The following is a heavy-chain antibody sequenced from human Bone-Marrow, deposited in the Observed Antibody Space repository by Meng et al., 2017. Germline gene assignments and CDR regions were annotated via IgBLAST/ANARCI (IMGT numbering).Heavy chain of an antibody. D-gene: IGHD6-13*01. V-gene: IGHV3-9*01. CDR2: ISWNSGSI. Sequence: SLKISCAASGFTFDDYAMHWVRQAPGKGLEWVSGISWNSGSIGYADSMKGRFTISRDNAKNSLYLQMNSLRAEDTALYYCAKEAYSSSWYPDYFDYWGQGTLVTVSS. CDR3: AKEAYSSSWYPDYFDY. J-gene: IGHJ4*02. CDR1: GFTFDDYA.